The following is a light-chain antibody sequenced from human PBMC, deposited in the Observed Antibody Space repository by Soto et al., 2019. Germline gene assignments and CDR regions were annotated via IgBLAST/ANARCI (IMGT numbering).Light chain of an antibody. V-gene: IGLV2-14*03. CDR1: SSDVGGYNY. J-gene: IGLJ1*01. CDR3: SSYTTSNTRQIV. Sequence: QSVLTQPASVSGSPGQSITISCTGTSSDVGGYNYVSWYQHHPGKAPKLLIYDVSIRPSGISNRFSGSKSDNTASLTISGLQPEDEADYYCSSYTTSNTRQIVFGTGTKVTVL. CDR2: DVS.